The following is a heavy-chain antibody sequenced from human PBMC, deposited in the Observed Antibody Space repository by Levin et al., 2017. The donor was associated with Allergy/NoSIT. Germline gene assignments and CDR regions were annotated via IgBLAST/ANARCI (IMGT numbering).Heavy chain of an antibody. CDR1: GYTFTSYG. D-gene: IGHD3-10*01. J-gene: IGHJ4*02. CDR3: ARGGMVAGFPPHLDY. CDR2: ISAYNGNT. V-gene: IGHV1-18*01. Sequence: ASVKVSCKASGYTFTSYGISWVRQAPGQGLEWMGWISAYNGNTNYAQKLQGRVTMTTDTSTSTAYMELRSLRSDDTAVYYCARGGMVAGFPPHLDYWGQGTLVTVSS.